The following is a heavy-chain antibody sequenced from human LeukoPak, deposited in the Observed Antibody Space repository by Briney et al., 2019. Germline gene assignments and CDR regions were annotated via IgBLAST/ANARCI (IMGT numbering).Heavy chain of an antibody. CDR2: IRYDGSNK. CDR3: AKVGAPHTYSLDY. CDR1: GFTLSSYG. J-gene: IGHJ4*02. V-gene: IGHV3-30*02. D-gene: IGHD1-26*01. Sequence: GGSLRLSCAASGFTLSSYGMHWVRQAPGKGLEWVAFIRYDGSNKYYADSVKGRFTISRDNSKNTLYLQMNSLRAEDTAVYYCAKVGAPHTYSLDYWGQGTLVTVSS.